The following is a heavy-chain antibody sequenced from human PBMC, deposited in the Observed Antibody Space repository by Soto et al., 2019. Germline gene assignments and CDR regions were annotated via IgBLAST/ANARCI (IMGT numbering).Heavy chain of an antibody. Sequence: QVQLVESGGGVVQPGRSLRLSCAASGFTFSSYGMHWVRQAPGKGLEWVAVISYDGSNKYYADSVKGRFTISRDNSKITLYMQMNRLRAEDTAVYYCAKAMGGYFYDSSGYSSYYGMDVWSQGTTVTVSS. CDR1: GFTFSSYG. CDR2: ISYDGSNK. CDR3: AKAMGGYFYDSSGYSSYYGMDV. V-gene: IGHV3-30*18. D-gene: IGHD3-22*01. J-gene: IGHJ6*02.